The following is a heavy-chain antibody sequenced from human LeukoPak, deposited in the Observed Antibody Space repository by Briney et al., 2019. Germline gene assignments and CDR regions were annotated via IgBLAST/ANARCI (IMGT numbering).Heavy chain of an antibody. CDR1: GVTFSSYA. CDR2: VSDSGGKT. V-gene: IGHV3-23*01. D-gene: IGHD3-9*01. CDR3: AKAPDYDVLTGTSFDS. Sequence: PGGSLRLSCAASGVTFSSYAMNWVRQAPGKGLEWVSSVSDSGGKTYYAASVKGRFTISRDNSKNTLYLQMNSLRAEDTAVYYCAKAPDYDVLTGTSFDSWGQGALVTVSS. J-gene: IGHJ4*02.